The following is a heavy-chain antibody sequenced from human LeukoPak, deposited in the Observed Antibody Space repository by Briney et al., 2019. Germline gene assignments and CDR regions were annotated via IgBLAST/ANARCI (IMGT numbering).Heavy chain of an antibody. V-gene: IGHV4-59*01. CDR3: ARDNWSSGWAFDY. Sequence: PSETLSLTCTVSGGSISSYYWSWVRQPPGKGLEWIGYIYYSGSTNYNPSLKSRVTISVDTSKNQFSLKLSSVTAADTAVYYCARDNWSSGWAFDYWGQGTLVTVSS. D-gene: IGHD6-19*01. J-gene: IGHJ4*02. CDR2: IYYSGST. CDR1: GGSISSYY.